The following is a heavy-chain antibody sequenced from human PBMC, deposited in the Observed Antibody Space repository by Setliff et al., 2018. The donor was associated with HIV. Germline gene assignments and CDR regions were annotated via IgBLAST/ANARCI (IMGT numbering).Heavy chain of an antibody. D-gene: IGHD3-16*02. CDR1: GGAIDSRDYY. J-gene: IGHJ2*01. CDR3: ARLILGELSLFGPYWYFDL. V-gene: IGHV4-39*01. CDR2: VYYTGST. Sequence: SETLSLTCSVSGGAIDSRDYYWGWIRQPPGKRLEWIGTVYYTGSTFYNPSLGSRVTISVDTSKNQFSLKLRFVTATDTTVYYCARLILGELSLFGPYWYFDLWGRGTLVTVSS.